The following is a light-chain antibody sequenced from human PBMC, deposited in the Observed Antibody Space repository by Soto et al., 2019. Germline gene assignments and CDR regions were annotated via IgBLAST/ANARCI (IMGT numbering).Light chain of an antibody. CDR3: QTWGTGIEL. J-gene: IGLJ3*02. CDR1: SGHSTYA. V-gene: IGLV4-69*01. CDR2: VDSDGSH. Sequence: QLVLTQSPSASASLGASVKLTCTLSSGHSTYAIAWHQQQPEKGPRYLMKVDSDGSHNRGDGIPDRFSGSSSGAERYLTISSLQSDDEADYYCQTWGTGIELFGGGTKLTVL.